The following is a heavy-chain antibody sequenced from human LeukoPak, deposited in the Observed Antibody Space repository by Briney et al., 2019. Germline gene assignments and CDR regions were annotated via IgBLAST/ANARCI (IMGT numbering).Heavy chain of an antibody. CDR1: GSTISNYY. CDR2: INSDGSST. V-gene: IGHV3-74*01. J-gene: IGHJ4*02. Sequence: GGSLRLSCAVSGSTISNYYMHWVRQAPGKGLVWVSRINSDGSSTAYADSVKGRFTTSRDNAKNTLYLQMNSLRAEDTAVYYCARDSSGPLYYFDYWGQGTLVTVSS. CDR3: ARDSSGPLYYFDY. D-gene: IGHD6-19*01.